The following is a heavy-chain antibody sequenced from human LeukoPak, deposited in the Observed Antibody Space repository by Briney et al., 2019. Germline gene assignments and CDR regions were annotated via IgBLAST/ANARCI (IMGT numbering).Heavy chain of an antibody. CDR3: ARGIPYYGMDV. CDR1: GFTFSSYA. Sequence: GRSLRLSCAASGFTFSSYAMHWVRQAPGKGLEWVAVISYDGSNKYYADSVKGRLTISRDNSKNTLYLQMNSLGAEDTAVYYCARGIPYYGMDVWGQGTTVTVSS. V-gene: IGHV3-30-3*01. CDR2: ISYDGSNK. J-gene: IGHJ6*02.